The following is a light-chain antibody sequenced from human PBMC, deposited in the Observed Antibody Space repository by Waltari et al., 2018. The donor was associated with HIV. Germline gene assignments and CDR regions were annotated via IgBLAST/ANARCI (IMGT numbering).Light chain of an antibody. Sequence: DVLLTQSPRFLSASVGDRVAITCRASQGIRSYLAWYQQSPGRAPILLIYGASTFETGVPSRFSGSGSGTLFTLTINSLQPEDFGTYYCQQQASYPLTFGPGTRVDV. CDR2: GAS. V-gene: IGKV1-9*01. J-gene: IGKJ3*01. CDR3: QQQASYPLT. CDR1: QGIRSY.